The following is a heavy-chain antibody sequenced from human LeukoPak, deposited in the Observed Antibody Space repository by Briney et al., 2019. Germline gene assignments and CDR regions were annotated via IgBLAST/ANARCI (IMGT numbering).Heavy chain of an antibody. D-gene: IGHD3-10*01. CDR3: ARDREGITMAY. J-gene: IGHJ4*02. CDR2: IYYSGST. Sequence: PSETLSLTCAVYGGSFSGYYWSWIRQPPGKGLEWIGYIYYSGSTNYNPSLKSRVTISVDTSKNQFSLKLSSVTAADTAVYYCARDREGITMAYWDQGTLVTVSS. CDR1: GGSFSGYY. V-gene: IGHV4-59*01.